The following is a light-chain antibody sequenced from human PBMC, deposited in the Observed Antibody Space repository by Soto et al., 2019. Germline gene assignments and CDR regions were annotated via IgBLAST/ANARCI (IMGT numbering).Light chain of an antibody. V-gene: IGKV3-11*01. CDR2: DAF. CDR1: QSVRSY. CDR3: QQRSNWPLT. J-gene: IGKJ4*01. Sequence: EIVLTKSPVTLSLSPGERATLSCRASQSVRSYLAWYQQKPGQAPRLLIYDAFNRATGIPARFSGRGSGTDLILTISILEHEDFAVYDCQQRSNWPLTFGGGTKVEIK.